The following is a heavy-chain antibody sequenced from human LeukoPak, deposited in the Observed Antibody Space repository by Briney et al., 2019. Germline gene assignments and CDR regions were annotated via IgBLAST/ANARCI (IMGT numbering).Heavy chain of an antibody. J-gene: IGHJ4*02. CDR1: GFTFSDYA. CDR3: AKGYYASGSSLSAFDY. Sequence: GGPLRLSCAASGFTFSDYAMDWVRQAPGKGLEWVTVIRSSGDTTYYADFVKGRFTISRDNSKNTLYLQMNSLRAEDTAVYYCAKGYYASGSSLSAFDYWGQGTLVTVSS. V-gene: IGHV3-23*01. D-gene: IGHD3-10*01. CDR2: IRSSGDTT.